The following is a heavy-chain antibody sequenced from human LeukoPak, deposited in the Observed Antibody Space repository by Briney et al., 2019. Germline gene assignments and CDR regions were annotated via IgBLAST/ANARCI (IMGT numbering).Heavy chain of an antibody. V-gene: IGHV4-39*01. CDR2: IYCTGST. D-gene: IGHD2-21*02. Sequence: SETLSLTCTVSGGSISSTSYYGGWIRQPPGKGLEWIGSIYCTGSTYYNPSLNTRVTMSVDTSKNQFSLKLSSVTAADTAVYYCARRLKVTEHFDYWGQGTLVTVTS. CDR1: GGSISSTSYY. J-gene: IGHJ4*02. CDR3: ARRLKVTEHFDY.